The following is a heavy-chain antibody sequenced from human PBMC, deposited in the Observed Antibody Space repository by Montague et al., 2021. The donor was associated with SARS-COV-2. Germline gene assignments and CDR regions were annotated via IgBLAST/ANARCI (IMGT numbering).Heavy chain of an antibody. CDR3: ARLLRSCSNGVCRTYYYYAMDV. CDR1: GGSISGYY. V-gene: IGHV4-59*01. J-gene: IGHJ6*02. Sequence: SETLSLTCTVSGGSISGYYWCWSRQSPGKGLEWIGYIYYSVSTKYNPFLESRVTVSVDRSKNQVSLKLSSVTPADTAVYYCARLLRSCSNGVCRTYYYYAMDVGGQGTRVTVSS. D-gene: IGHD2-8*01. CDR2: IYYSVST.